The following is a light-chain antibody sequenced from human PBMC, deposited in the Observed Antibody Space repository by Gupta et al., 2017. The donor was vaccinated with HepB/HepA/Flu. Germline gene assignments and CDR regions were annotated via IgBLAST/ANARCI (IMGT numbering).Light chain of an antibody. CDR2: DAS. Sequence: EIVLTQSPATLSLSPGERATLSCRASQSVSSYLAWYQQKPGQAPRLLIYDASNRATGSPARFSGSGSGTDFTLTISSLEPDDFAVYYCQQRSNWPPTFGQGTNVEIK. J-gene: IGKJ1*01. CDR3: QQRSNWPPT. V-gene: IGKV3-11*01. CDR1: QSVSSY.